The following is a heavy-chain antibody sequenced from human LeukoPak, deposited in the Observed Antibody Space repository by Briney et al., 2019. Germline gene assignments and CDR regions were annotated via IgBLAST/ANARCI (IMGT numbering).Heavy chain of an antibody. V-gene: IGHV3-9*03. CDR3: AKGGAGSSSSELDY. CDR1: GFTFDDYA. J-gene: IGHJ4*02. D-gene: IGHD6-6*01. Sequence: GRSLRLSCAASGFTFDDYAMHWVRQAPGKGLGWVSGISWNSGSIGYADSVKGRFTISRDNAKNSLYLQMNSLRAEDMALYYCAKGGAGSSSSELDYWGQGTLVTVSS. CDR2: ISWNSGSI.